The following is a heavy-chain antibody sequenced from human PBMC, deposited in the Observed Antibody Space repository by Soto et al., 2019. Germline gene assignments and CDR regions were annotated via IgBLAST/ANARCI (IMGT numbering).Heavy chain of an antibody. CDR1: GYTFTSYG. CDR2: NSAYNGNT. D-gene: IGHD6-13*01. J-gene: IGHJ4*02. CDR3: ARDLFIAAAGTLGN. Sequence: GASVKVSCKASGYTFTSYGISWVRQAPGQGLEWMGWNSAYNGNTNYAQKLQGRVTMTTDTSTSTAYMELRSLRSDDTAVYYCARDLFIAAAGTLGNWGQGTLVTVSS. V-gene: IGHV1-18*01.